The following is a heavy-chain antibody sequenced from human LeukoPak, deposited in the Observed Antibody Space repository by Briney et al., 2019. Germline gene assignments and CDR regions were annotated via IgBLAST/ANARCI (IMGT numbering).Heavy chain of an antibody. V-gene: IGHV3-23*01. CDR1: GFTYSISA. Sequence: GGSLRLSCAASGFTYSISAMSWVRQAPGKGLEWVATISGNSITTHYAQSLRGRFTISRDASKNTLYLQMDSLRAEDTAVYFCAKDRTQGSGWYLIFDYWSQGTLVTVSS. CDR2: ISGNSITT. D-gene: IGHD6-19*01. CDR3: AKDRTQGSGWYLIFDY. J-gene: IGHJ4*02.